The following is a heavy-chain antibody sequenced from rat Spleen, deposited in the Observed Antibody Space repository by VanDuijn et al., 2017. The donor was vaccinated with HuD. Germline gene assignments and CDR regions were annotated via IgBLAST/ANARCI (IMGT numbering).Heavy chain of an antibody. Sequence: EVQLQESGPGLVKPSQSLSLTCSVTGYSITSSYRWNWIRKFPGNKLEWLGYINNAGSTNYNPSLKSRISITRDTSKNQFFLQLNSVTTEDTATYFGARPNYGDYTPYYFDYWGQGVMVTVSS. CDR1: GYSITSSYR. D-gene: IGHD1-11*01. CDR2: INNAGST. J-gene: IGHJ2*01. V-gene: IGHV3-3*01. CDR3: ARPNYGDYTPYYFDY.